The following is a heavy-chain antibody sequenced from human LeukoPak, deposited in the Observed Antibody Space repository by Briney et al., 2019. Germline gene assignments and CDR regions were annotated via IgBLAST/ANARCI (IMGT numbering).Heavy chain of an antibody. CDR1: GFTVSSNY. D-gene: IGHD3-22*01. Sequence: GGSLRLSCAASGFTVSSNYMSWVRQAPGKGLEWVSVIYSGGSTYYADSVKGRFTISRDNSKNTLYLQMNSLRAEDTAVYYCARAPRGYYDSSGYYFDYWGQGTLVTVSS. CDR3: ARAPRGYYDSSGYYFDY. J-gene: IGHJ4*02. V-gene: IGHV3-53*01. CDR2: IYSGGST.